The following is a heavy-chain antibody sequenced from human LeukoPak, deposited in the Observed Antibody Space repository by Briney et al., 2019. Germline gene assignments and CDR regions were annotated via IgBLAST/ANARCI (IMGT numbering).Heavy chain of an antibody. CDR2: IYYSGST. D-gene: IGHD6-19*01. V-gene: IGHV4-39*07. J-gene: IGHJ4*02. CDR1: GGSISSSSYY. CDR3: ARGPGGYSSGWNDY. Sequence: SETLSLTCTVPGGSISSSSYYWGWIRQPPGKGLEWIGSIYYSGSTYYNPSLKSRVTIPVDTSKNQFSLKLSSVTAADTAVYYCARGPGGYSSGWNDYWGQGTLVTVSS.